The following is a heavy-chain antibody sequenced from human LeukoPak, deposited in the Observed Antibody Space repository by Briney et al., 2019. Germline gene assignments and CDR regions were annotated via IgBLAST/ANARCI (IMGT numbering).Heavy chain of an antibody. CDR1: GFTFSSYG. CDR3: ARDLGAVAGTGDY. V-gene: IGHV3-30*03. Sequence: GRSLRLSCAASGFTFSSYGMHWVRQAPGKGLEWVAVISYDGSNKYYADSVKGRFTISRDNSKNTLYLQMNSLRVEDTAVYYCARDLGAVAGTGDYWGQGTLVTVSS. J-gene: IGHJ4*02. CDR2: ISYDGSNK. D-gene: IGHD6-19*01.